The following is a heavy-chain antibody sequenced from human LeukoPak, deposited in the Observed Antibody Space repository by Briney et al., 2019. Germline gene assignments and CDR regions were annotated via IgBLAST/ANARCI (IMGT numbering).Heavy chain of an antibody. CDR2: ISGSGGST. D-gene: IGHD2-15*01. V-gene: IGHV3-23*01. J-gene: IGHJ5*02. CDR1: GFTFSSYG. Sequence: GGSLRLSCAASGFTFSSYGMSWVRQAPGKGLEWVSAISGSGGSTYYADSVKGRFTISRDNAKNTLYLQMNSLRAEDTAVYYCARVGGAVYCSGGSCYSYDWFDPWGQGTLVTVSS. CDR3: ARVGGAVYCSGGSCYSYDWFDP.